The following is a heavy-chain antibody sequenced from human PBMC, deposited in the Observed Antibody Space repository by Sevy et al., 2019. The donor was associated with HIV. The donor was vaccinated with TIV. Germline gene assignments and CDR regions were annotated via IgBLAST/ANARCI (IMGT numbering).Heavy chain of an antibody. CDR1: GFTFSGYW. Sequence: GGSLRLSCAASGFTFSGYWMNWVRQAPGKGLEWVANIKQDGSDKHYVDSVKGRFTISRDNAKNSLYLQMNSLRVEDTAVYYCANEQYGRFHSWGQGTLVTVSS. J-gene: IGHJ4*02. CDR3: ANEQYGRFHS. CDR2: IKQDGSDK. V-gene: IGHV3-7*01. D-gene: IGHD1-26*01.